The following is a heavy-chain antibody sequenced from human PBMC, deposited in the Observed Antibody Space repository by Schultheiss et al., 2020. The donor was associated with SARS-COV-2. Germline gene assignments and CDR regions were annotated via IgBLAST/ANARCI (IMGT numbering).Heavy chain of an antibody. CDR2: ISAYNGNT. J-gene: IGHJ4*02. D-gene: IGHD6-19*01. CDR1: GGTFSSYG. CDR3: ARDGLPGQWLYGAY. Sequence: ASVKVSCKASGGTFSSYGISWVRQAPGQGLEWMGWISAYNGNTNYAQKLQGRVTMTTDTSTSTAYMELRSLRSDDTAVYYCARDGLPGQWLYGAYWGQGTLVTVSS. V-gene: IGHV1-18*01.